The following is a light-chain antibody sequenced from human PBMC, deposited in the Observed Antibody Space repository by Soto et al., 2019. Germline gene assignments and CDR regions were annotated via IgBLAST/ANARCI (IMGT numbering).Light chain of an antibody. Sequence: DIQMTQSPSSLSASVGDRVTITCRASQSISSYLNWYQQKPGKAPRLLIYAASTLQSGVPSGFSGSGTGTDTALTISSLQLQDYETSSCYHVNGYPQDITFGGGTKVDIK. CDR1: QSISSY. J-gene: IGKJ4*01. CDR2: AAS. V-gene: IGKV1-39*01. CDR3: YHVNGYPQDIT.